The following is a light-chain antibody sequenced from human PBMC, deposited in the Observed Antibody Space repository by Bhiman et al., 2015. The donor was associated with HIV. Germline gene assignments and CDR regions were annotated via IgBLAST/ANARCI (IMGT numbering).Light chain of an antibody. J-gene: IGLJ1*01. CDR2: DVS. Sequence: QSALTQPASVSGSPEQSITISCTGTSSDIGGYNYVSWFQQHPGKAPKLLIYDVSKRPSGVSYRFSASKSGNTASLTISGLQAEDEADYYCSSYRGGSDTWYVFGSGTKVTVL. CDR3: SSYRGGSDTWYV. CDR1: SSDIGGYNY. V-gene: IGLV2-14*03.